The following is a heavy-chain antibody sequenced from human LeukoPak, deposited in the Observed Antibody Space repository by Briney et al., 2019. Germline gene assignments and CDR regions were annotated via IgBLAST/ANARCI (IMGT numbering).Heavy chain of an antibody. CDR1: GCHISSYY. CDR3: ARDGITGTGAYYYGMDV. V-gene: IGHV4-59*01. CDR2: FYYSGST. Sequence: SETLSLTCRLYGCHISSYYGSWIRRPPGKGQERIGHFYYSGSTNYNPSLKSRVTISVDTSKNQFSLKLSSVTAADTAVYYCARDGITGTGAYYYGMDVWGQGTTVTVSS. D-gene: IGHD1-20*01. J-gene: IGHJ6*02.